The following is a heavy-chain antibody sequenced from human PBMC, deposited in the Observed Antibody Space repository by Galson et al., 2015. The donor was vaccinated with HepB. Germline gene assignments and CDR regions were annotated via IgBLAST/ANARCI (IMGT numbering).Heavy chain of an antibody. Sequence: SLRLSCAASGFTFSSYGMHWVRQAPGKGLEWVAVISYDGSNKYYADSVKGRFTISRDNSKNTLYLQMNSLRAEDTAVYYRAKDAIFWSGYFDYWGQGTLVTVSS. D-gene: IGHD3-3*01. V-gene: IGHV3-30*18. CDR3: AKDAIFWSGYFDY. J-gene: IGHJ4*02. CDR1: GFTFSSYG. CDR2: ISYDGSNK.